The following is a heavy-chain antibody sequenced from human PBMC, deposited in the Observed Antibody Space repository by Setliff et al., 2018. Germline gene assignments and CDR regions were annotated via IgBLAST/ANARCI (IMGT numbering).Heavy chain of an antibody. Sequence: GESLKLSCAGSGFTFSSYTMNWVRQAPGKGLEWVSSIISSGSHIYYADSVKGRFTSSRDNAENSLYLQMNSLRADDTAVYYCTRDYGFCSGGSCSYYGMDVWGQGTTVTVSS. CDR2: IISSGSHI. V-gene: IGHV3-21*01. D-gene: IGHD2-15*01. CDR1: GFTFSSYT. J-gene: IGHJ6*02. CDR3: TRDYGFCSGGSCSYYGMDV.